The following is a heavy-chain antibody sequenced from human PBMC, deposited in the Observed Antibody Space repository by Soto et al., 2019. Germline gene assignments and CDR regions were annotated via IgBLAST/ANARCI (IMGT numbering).Heavy chain of an antibody. CDR3: VIDRRVDPGFDY. Sequence: VQLVESGGGSVQPGGSLRLSCAASACTFSRGYTFNHFWMSWVRQAPGRGLEWVANINKDGSEKYYVDSVKGRFTISRDNAKNSLYLQMDGLRAEDAAIYYRVIDRRVDPGFDYWGQGTLVTVPS. CDR2: INKDGSEK. CDR1: ACTFSRGYTFNHFW. J-gene: IGHJ4*02. D-gene: IGHD2-15*01. V-gene: IGHV3-7*03.